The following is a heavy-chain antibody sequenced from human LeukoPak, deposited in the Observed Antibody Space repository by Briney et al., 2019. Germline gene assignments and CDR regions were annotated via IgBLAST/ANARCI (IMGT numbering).Heavy chain of an antibody. CDR1: GGSISSSSYY. V-gene: IGHV4-39*01. J-gene: IGHJ5*02. CDR2: IYYSGST. Sequence: PSETLSLTCTVSGGSISSSSYYWGWIRQPPGKGLEWIGSIYYSGSTYYNPSLKSRVTISVDTSKNQFSLKLSSVTAADTAVYYCARHLNWFDPWGQGTLVTVSS. CDR3: ARHLNWFDP.